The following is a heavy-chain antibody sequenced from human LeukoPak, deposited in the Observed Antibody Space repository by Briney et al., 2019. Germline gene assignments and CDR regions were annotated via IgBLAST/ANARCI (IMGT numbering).Heavy chain of an antibody. CDR1: GGSISSSSYY. V-gene: IGHV4-39*01. J-gene: IGHJ5*02. CDR2: IYYSGST. Sequence: PSETLSLTCTVSGGSISSSSYYWGWIRQPPGKGLEWIGSIYYSGSTYYNPSLKSRVTISVDTSKNQFSLKLSSVTAADTAVYYCARHLNWFDPWGQGTLVTVSS. CDR3: ARHLNWFDP.